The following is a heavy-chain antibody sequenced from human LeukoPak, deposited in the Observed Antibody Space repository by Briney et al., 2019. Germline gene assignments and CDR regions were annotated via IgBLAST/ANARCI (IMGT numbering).Heavy chain of an antibody. Sequence: SVKVSCKASGGTFSSYAISWVRQAPGQGLEWMGGIIPIFGTANYAQKFQGRVTITADKSTSTAYMELSGLRSEDTAVYYCARAAGGYYDSSGYQYYYYYYMDVWGKGTTVTVSS. D-gene: IGHD3-22*01. CDR2: IIPIFGTA. CDR1: GGTFSSYA. V-gene: IGHV1-69*06. J-gene: IGHJ6*03. CDR3: ARAAGGYYDSSGYQYYYYYYMDV.